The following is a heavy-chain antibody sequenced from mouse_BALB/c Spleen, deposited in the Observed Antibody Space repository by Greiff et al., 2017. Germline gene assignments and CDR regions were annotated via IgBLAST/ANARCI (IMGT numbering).Heavy chain of an antibody. Sequence: LQQPGSELVRPGASVKLSCKASGYTFTSYWMPWVKQRPGQGLEWIGNIYPGSGSTNYDEKFKSKATLTVDTSSSTAYMQLSSLTSEDSAVYYCTRLGRFAYWGQGTLVTVSA. CDR1: GYTFTSYW. CDR3: TRLGRFAY. V-gene: IGHV1S22*01. J-gene: IGHJ3*01. D-gene: IGHD4-1*01. CDR2: IYPGSGST.